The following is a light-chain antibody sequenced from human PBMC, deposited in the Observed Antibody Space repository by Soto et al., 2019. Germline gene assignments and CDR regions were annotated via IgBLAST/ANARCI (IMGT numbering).Light chain of an antibody. CDR3: QQRVDWLT. Sequence: EIVLTQSPGTLSLSPGERATLSCRASQSVSSSYLAWYQQKLGQAPRLLIYGASSRATGIPDRFSGSGSGTDFTLTISRLEPEDFAVYYCQQRVDWLTFGGGTKLEIK. CDR1: QSVSSSY. J-gene: IGKJ4*01. V-gene: IGKV3D-20*02. CDR2: GAS.